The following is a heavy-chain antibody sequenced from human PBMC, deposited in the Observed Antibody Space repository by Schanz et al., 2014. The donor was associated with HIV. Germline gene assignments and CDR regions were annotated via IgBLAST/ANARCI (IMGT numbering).Heavy chain of an antibody. CDR3: AKSSGRSFGYFDS. Sequence: EVQLLESGGDLAQPGDSLRLSCVASGFVFRDFAMAWVRQAPGKGLEWVSAVTNSGSYVNYADSVKGRFTMSRDNSKNTLSLQMDSLRVDDTAIYYCAKSSGRSFGYFDSWGQGLLVTVSS. CDR1: GFVFRDFA. CDR2: VTNSGSYV. J-gene: IGHJ4*02. V-gene: IGHV3-23*05. D-gene: IGHD3-22*01.